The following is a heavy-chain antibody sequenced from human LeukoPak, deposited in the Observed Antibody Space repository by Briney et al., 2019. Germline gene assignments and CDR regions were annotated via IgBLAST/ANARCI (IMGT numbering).Heavy chain of an antibody. CDR1: GFTFSTYA. Sequence: GGSLRLSCAASGFTFSTYAMNWVRQAPGKGLEWVSAIGGSGADAYYADSVKGRFTISRDNSKDTLFLQMHSLRAEDTAVYYCAKSGVGITGTTSYYYYYYMDVWGKGATVTVSS. V-gene: IGHV3-23*01. CDR3: AKSGVGITGTTSYYYYYYMDV. J-gene: IGHJ6*03. D-gene: IGHD1-7*01. CDR2: IGGSGADA.